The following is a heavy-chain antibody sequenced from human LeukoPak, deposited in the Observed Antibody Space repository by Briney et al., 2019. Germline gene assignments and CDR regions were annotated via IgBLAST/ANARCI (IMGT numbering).Heavy chain of an antibody. V-gene: IGHV4-34*01. CDR2: INHSGST. CDR3: ARSGRRAFDY. Sequence: SETLSLTCAVYGGSFSGCYWSWIRQPPGKGLEWIGEINHSGSTNYNPSLKSRVTISVDTSKNQFSLKLSSVTAADTAVYYCARSGRRAFDYWGQGTLVTVSS. J-gene: IGHJ4*02. CDR1: GGSFSGCY.